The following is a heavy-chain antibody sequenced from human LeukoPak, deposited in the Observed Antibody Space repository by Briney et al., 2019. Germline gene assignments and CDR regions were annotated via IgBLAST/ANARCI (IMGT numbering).Heavy chain of an antibody. Sequence: GGSLRLSCVASGFTLRSYVMNWVRQAPGKGLEWVSAISGSGGSTYYADSVKGRFTISRDNSKNTLYLQMNSLRAEDTAVYYCAKDRGAVATHFDYWGQGTLVTVSS. J-gene: IGHJ4*02. CDR1: GFTLRSYV. CDR2: ISGSGGST. CDR3: AKDRGAVATHFDY. D-gene: IGHD6-19*01. V-gene: IGHV3-23*01.